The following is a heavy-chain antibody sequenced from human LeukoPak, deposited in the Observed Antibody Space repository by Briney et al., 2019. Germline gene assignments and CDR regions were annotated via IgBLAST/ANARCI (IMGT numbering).Heavy chain of an antibody. CDR2: INWNGGST. CDR3: AKEGYCSGSSCYSVFDY. V-gene: IGHV3-20*04. J-gene: IGHJ4*02. CDR1: GFTFDDYG. Sequence: GGSLRLSCAASGFTFDDYGMSWVRQAPGKGLEWVSGINWNGGSTGYADSVKGRFTISRDNSKNTLYLRMNSLRAEDTAVYYCAKEGYCSGSSCYSVFDYWGQGTLVTVSS. D-gene: IGHD2-15*01.